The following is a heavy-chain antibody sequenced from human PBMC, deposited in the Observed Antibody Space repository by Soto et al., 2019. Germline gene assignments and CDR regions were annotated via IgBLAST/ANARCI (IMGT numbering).Heavy chain of an antibody. V-gene: IGHV3-15*01. CDR1: GFTFSNAW. D-gene: IGHD4-17*01. Sequence: GGSLRLSCAASGFTFSNAWMRWVRQAPGKGLEWVGRIKSKTDGGTTDYGAPVKGRFTISREDSKNTLYLQMNSLKTEDTAVYYCTTDEIRWGDAFDIWGQGTMVTVSS. CDR2: IKSKTDGGTT. J-gene: IGHJ3*02. CDR3: TTDEIRWGDAFDI.